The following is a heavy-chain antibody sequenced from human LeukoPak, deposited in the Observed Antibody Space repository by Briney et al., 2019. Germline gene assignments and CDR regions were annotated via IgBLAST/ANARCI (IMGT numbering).Heavy chain of an antibody. Sequence: SETLSLTCTVSGGSISTYYWSWIRQPPGKGLEWIGYIYYSGNTNYNPSLRSRVTMSLDTSRNQFSLKLTSVTAAGTAVYYCARDQSSGSSSYYYGMDVWGPGATVTVSS. CDR2: IYYSGNT. CDR3: ARDQSSGSSSYYYGMDV. V-gene: IGHV4-59*01. CDR1: GGSISTYY. D-gene: IGHD1-26*01. J-gene: IGHJ6*02.